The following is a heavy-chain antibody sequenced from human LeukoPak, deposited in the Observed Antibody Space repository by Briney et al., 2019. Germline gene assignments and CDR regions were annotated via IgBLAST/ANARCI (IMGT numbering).Heavy chain of an antibody. Sequence: PSETLSLTCRVSGGSISSYYGSWIRQPAGKGLEWIGRIYTSGSTNYNPSLKSRVTMSVDTSKNQFSLKLSSVTAADRAVYSCARLGTSGWFDPWGQGTLVTVSS. CDR3: ARLGTSGWFDP. D-gene: IGHD1-1*01. CDR2: IYTSGST. J-gene: IGHJ5*02. CDR1: GGSISSYY. V-gene: IGHV4-4*07.